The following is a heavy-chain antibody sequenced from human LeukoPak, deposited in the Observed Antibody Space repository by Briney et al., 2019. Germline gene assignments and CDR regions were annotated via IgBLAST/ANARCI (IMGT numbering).Heavy chain of an antibody. CDR2: IIPIFGTA. V-gene: IGHV1-69*13. Sequence: SVKVSCKASGGTFSSYAISWVRQAPGQGLEWMGGIIPIFGTANYAQKFQGRVTITADGSTSTAYMELSSLRSEDTAVYYCARDPSSLGYCSGGSCSASHWGQGTLVTVSS. CDR1: GGTFSSYA. D-gene: IGHD2-15*01. J-gene: IGHJ4*02. CDR3: ARDPSSLGYCSGGSCSASH.